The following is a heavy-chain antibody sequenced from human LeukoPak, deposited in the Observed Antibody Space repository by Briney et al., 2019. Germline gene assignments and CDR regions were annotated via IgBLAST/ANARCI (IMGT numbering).Heavy chain of an antibody. CDR3: ARDLVR. J-gene: IGHJ4*02. Sequence: GGSLRLSCAASGFTFSSYGMTWVRQAPGKGLEWVSYISSSSSTIYYADSVKGRFTISRDNSKNTLYLQMNSLRAEDTAVYYCARDLVRWGQGTLVTVSS. V-gene: IGHV3-48*01. CDR2: ISSSSSTI. CDR1: GFTFSSYG.